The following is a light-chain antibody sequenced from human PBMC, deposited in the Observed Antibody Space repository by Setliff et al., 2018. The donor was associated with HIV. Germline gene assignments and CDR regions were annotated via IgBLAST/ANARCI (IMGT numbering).Light chain of an antibody. CDR2: EVS. Sequence: QSALAQPASVSGSPGQSITISRTGTSNDIGGYNYVSWYQQHPGKAPKLMIYEVSNRPSGISNRFYGSKSGSTASLTISGLQAEDEADYYCSAYTGSSTLIFGGGTKGTVL. CDR3: SAYTGSSTLI. V-gene: IGLV2-14*01. CDR1: SNDIGGYNY. J-gene: IGLJ2*01.